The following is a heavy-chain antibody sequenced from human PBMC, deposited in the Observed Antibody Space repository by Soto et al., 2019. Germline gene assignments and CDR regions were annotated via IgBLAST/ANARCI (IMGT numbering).Heavy chain of an antibody. CDR3: AKDYRCTHWIDF. V-gene: IGHV3-9*01. Sequence: GGSLRLSCGASGFTFADHAMHWVRQAPGLVLEWVSGISYDSGAIGYADAVKGRFTISRDNTRNSLFLQLNSLRADDTAFYYCAKDYRCTHWIDFWGLGTLVTVS. CDR1: GFTFADHA. J-gene: IGHJ4*02. D-gene: IGHD1-1*01. CDR2: ISYDSGAI.